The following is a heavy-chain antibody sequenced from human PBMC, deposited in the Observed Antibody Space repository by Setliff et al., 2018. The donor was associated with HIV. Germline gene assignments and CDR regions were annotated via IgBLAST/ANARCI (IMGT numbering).Heavy chain of an antibody. J-gene: IGHJ6*02. D-gene: IGHD3-10*01. Sequence: ASVKVSCTSSGYTFSQYGISWVRQAPGQGLEWMGWISTYNGQRNYAQKVQGRVTFTTDTSTSTAYMELRSLRSDDTAVYYCAREGVREPPSNTLYYGMDVWGQGTTVTVSS. CDR2: ISTYNGQR. CDR1: GYTFSQYG. V-gene: IGHV1-18*01. CDR3: AREGVREPPSNTLYYGMDV.